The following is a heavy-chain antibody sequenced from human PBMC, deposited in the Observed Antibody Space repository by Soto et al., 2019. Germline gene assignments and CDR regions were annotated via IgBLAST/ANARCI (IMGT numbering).Heavy chain of an antibody. V-gene: IGHV1-8*01. D-gene: IGHD2-8*01. Sequence: SVKVSCTDSGYTFTSYDINWVRQATGQGLEWMGWMNPNSGNTGYAQKFQGRVTMTRNTSISTAYMELSSLRSEDTAVYYCVISMLGEYFQHWGQGTLVTVSS. J-gene: IGHJ1*01. CDR2: MNPNSGNT. CDR1: GYTFTSYD. CDR3: VISMLGEYFQH.